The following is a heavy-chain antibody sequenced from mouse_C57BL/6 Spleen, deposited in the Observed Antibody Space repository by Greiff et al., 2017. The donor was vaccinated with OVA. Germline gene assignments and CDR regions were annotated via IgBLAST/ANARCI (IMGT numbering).Heavy chain of an antibody. CDR1: GFTFSSYG. J-gene: IGHJ4*01. CDR2: ISSGGSYT. V-gene: IGHV5-6*02. Sequence: EVKLVESGGDLVKPGGSLKLSCAASGFTFSSYGMSWVRQTPDKRLEWVATISSGGSYTYYPDNVKGRFTISRDNAKNTLYLQMSSLKSEDTAMYGCAGHWDYWGQGTSVTVSS. CDR3: AGHWDY.